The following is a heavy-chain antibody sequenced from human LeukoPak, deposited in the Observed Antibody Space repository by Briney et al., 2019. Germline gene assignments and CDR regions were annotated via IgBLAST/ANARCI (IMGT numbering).Heavy chain of an antibody. D-gene: IGHD1-26*01. V-gene: IGHV3-7*01. CDR1: GFTFSSYW. CDR2: IKQDGSGK. CDR3: ARDPNTGSGSYYFDY. J-gene: IGHJ4*02. Sequence: GGSLGLSCAASGFTFSSYWMSWVRQAPGEGLEWVANIKQDGSGKYYVASVKARFPISRANAKTSLYLQMTGLRAEDTAVYYCARDPNTGSGSYYFDYWGQGTLVTVSS.